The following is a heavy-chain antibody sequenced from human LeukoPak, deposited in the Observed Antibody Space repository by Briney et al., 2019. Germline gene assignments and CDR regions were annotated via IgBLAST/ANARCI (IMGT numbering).Heavy chain of an antibody. Sequence: GGSLRLSCAASGFTFSDYYMSWIRQAPGKGLEWVSYISSSGSVIYYADSVKGRFTISRDNAKNSLYLQMNSLRAEDTAVYYCAKGVKVPLLRYFSYYMDVWGKGTTVTISS. V-gene: IGHV3-11*04. CDR3: AKGVKVPLLRYFSYYMDV. J-gene: IGHJ6*03. CDR1: GFTFSDYY. D-gene: IGHD3-9*01. CDR2: ISSSGSVI.